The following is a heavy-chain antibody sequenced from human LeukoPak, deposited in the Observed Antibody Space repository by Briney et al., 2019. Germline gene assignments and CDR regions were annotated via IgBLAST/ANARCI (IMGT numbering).Heavy chain of an antibody. D-gene: IGHD3-22*01. CDR3: ARDYYDSSGPLPRAFDI. CDR1: GYTFTSYG. CDR2: IIPIFGTA. Sequence: SVKVSCKASGYTFTSYGISWVRQAPGQGLEWMGRIIPIFGTANYAQKFQGRVTITTDESTSTAYMELSSLRSEDTAVYYCARDYYDSSGPLPRAFDIWGQGTMVTVSS. J-gene: IGHJ3*02. V-gene: IGHV1-69*05.